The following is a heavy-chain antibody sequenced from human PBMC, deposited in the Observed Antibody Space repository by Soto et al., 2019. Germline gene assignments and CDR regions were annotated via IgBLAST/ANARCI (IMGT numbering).Heavy chain of an antibody. Sequence: QVQLVESGGGVVQPGRSLRLSCAASGFTFSSYAMHWVRQAPGKGLEWVAVISYDGSNKYYADSVKGRFTISRDNSKNTLYRQMNSLRAEDTAVYYCARDGGHSSGWYLECDYWGQGTLVTVSS. CDR2: ISYDGSNK. CDR1: GFTFSSYA. CDR3: ARDGGHSSGWYLECDY. J-gene: IGHJ4*02. D-gene: IGHD6-19*01. V-gene: IGHV3-30-3*01.